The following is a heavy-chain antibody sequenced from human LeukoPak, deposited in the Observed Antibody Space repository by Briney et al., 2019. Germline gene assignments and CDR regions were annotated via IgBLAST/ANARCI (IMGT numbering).Heavy chain of an antibody. CDR2: INHSGST. CDR1: GGSFSGYY. D-gene: IGHD3-16*02. CDR3: ARAGPDYDYVWGSYRMRRYYFDY. J-gene: IGHJ4*02. V-gene: IGHV4-34*01. Sequence: SETLSLTCAVYGGSFSGYYWSWIRQPPGKGLEWIGEINHSGSTNYNPSLKSRVTISVDTSKNQFSLKLSYVTAADTAVYYCARAGPDYDYVWGSYRMRRYYFDYWGQGTLVTVSS.